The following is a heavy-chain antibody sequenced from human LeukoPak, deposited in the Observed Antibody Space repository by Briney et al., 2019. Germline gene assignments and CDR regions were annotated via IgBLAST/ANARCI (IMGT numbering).Heavy chain of an antibody. J-gene: IGHJ3*02. V-gene: IGHV3-21*01. Sequence: GGSLRLSCAASGFTFSSYAMNWVRQAPGKGLEWVSSISSSSSYIYYADSVKGRFTISRDNAKNSLYLQMNSLRAEDTAVYYCARTYNWNDDAFDIWGQGTMVTVSS. CDR1: GFTFSSYA. D-gene: IGHD1-1*01. CDR2: ISSSSSYI. CDR3: ARTYNWNDDAFDI.